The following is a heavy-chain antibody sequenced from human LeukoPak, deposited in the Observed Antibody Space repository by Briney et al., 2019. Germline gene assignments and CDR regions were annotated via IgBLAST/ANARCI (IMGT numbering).Heavy chain of an antibody. Sequence: GGSLRLSCEASGFTFDDYGMSWVRQPPGKGLEWVSGINRNGGSTDYADSVKGRFTIPRDNAKNSHFLQMNSLRVEDTALYYCARGVRNGPFDCWGQGTLVTVSS. CDR2: INRNGGST. J-gene: IGHJ4*02. D-gene: IGHD2-8*01. CDR1: GFTFDDYG. CDR3: ARGVRNGPFDC. V-gene: IGHV3-20*04.